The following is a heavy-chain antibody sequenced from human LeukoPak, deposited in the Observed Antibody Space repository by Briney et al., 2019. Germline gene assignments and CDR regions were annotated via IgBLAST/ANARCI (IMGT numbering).Heavy chain of an antibody. Sequence: SETLSLTCAVYGGSFSGYYWSWIRQPPGKGLEWIGEINHSGSTNYNPPLKSRVTISVDTSKNQFSLKLSSVTAADTAVYYCASGSITGTTGFDYWGQGTLVTVSS. D-gene: IGHD1-20*01. J-gene: IGHJ4*02. V-gene: IGHV4-34*01. CDR3: ASGSITGTTGFDY. CDR2: INHSGST. CDR1: GGSFSGYY.